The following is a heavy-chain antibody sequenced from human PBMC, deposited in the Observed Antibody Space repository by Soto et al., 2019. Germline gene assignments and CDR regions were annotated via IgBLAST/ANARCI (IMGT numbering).Heavy chain of an antibody. CDR1: GYTFSSYA. Sequence: GGSLRLSCAASGYTFSSYAMSWVRQAPGKGLEWVSAISGSGDSTYYADSVKGRFTISRDNSKNTLYLQMNSLRAEDTAVYYCAKVSCSGGSCYPNEFDYWGQGTLVTVSS. CDR2: ISGSGDST. CDR3: AKVSCSGGSCYPNEFDY. D-gene: IGHD2-15*01. J-gene: IGHJ4*02. V-gene: IGHV3-23*01.